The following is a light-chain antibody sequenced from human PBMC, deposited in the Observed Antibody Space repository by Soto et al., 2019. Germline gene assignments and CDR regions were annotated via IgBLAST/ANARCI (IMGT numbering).Light chain of an antibody. CDR2: GAS. CDR3: QQYNNWVT. CDR1: QSVSSN. J-gene: IGKJ3*01. Sequence: EIVMTQSPATLSVSPGERATLSCRASQSVSSNLAWYQQKPGQAPRLLIYGASTRATGIPARFSGSGSGTEFTLTISSLQSEDFAFYYCQQYNNWVTFGPGTKVDIK. V-gene: IGKV3-15*01.